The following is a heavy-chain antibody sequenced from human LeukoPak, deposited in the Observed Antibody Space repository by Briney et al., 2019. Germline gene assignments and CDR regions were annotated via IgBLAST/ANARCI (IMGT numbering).Heavy chain of an antibody. J-gene: IGHJ4*02. CDR1: GYRFTTYW. Sequence: LGESLKISCKGSGYRFTTYWIGWVRQMPGKGLGWMGIINPGDSDTRYSPSFQGQVTLSVDKSISTAYLQWSSLKASDTAMYYCARQGGAGVSIDYWGQGTLVTVSS. D-gene: IGHD7-27*01. V-gene: IGHV5-51*01. CDR2: INPGDSDT. CDR3: ARQGGAGVSIDY.